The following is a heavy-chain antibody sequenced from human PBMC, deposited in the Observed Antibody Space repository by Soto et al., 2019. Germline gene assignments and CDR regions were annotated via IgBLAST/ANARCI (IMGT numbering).Heavy chain of an antibody. V-gene: IGHV1-8*01. CDR1: GYTFTSYD. Sequence: ASVKVSCKASGYTFTSYDINWVRQATGQGLEWMGWMNPNSGNTGYAQKFQGRVTMTRNTSISTAYMELSSLRSEDTAVYYCARDARLAFFLHNYYGSGSQEFDYWGQGTLVTVSS. D-gene: IGHD3-10*01. CDR2: MNPNSGNT. CDR3: ARDARLAFFLHNYYGSGSQEFDY. J-gene: IGHJ4*02.